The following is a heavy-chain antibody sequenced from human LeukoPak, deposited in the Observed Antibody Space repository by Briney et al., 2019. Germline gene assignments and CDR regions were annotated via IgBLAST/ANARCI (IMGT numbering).Heavy chain of an antibody. CDR1: GFTFSSHA. CDR2: ISYDGSNK. D-gene: IGHD3-22*01. CDR3: AREGNYYDSSGYYYTGAFDI. Sequence: GGSLRLSCAASGFTFSSHAMHWVRQAPGKGLEWVAVISYDGSNKYYADSVKGRFTISRDNSKNTLYLQMNSLRAEDTAVYYCAREGNYYDSSGYYYTGAFDIWGQGTMVTVSS. V-gene: IGHV3-30*04. J-gene: IGHJ3*02.